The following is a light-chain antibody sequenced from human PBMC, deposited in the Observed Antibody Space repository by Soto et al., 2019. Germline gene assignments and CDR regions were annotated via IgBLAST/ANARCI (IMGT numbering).Light chain of an antibody. CDR2: DAS. J-gene: IGKJ4*01. V-gene: IGKV3-20*01. CDR3: QQYGRSPT. Sequence: EIVLTQSPGTLSLSLGERATLSCRASQTVFSKYLAWYQQKPGQAPRLLIYDASRRATGIPDKFSGSGSGTDFTLTISRLEPEDCAVYYCQQYGRSPTFGGGTQVEIK. CDR1: QTVFSKY.